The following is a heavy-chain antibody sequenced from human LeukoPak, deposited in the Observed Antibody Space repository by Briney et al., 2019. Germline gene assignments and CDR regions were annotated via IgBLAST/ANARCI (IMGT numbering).Heavy chain of an antibody. D-gene: IGHD3-9*01. CDR1: RFTFSSYA. Sequence: GGSLRLSCAASRFTFSSYAMSWVRQAPGKGLEWVSAISGGGGSTYYADSVKGRFTISRDNSKNTLYLQMNSLRAEDTAVYYCARHGSQSSGYYYWGQGTLVTVSS. V-gene: IGHV3-23*01. J-gene: IGHJ4*02. CDR3: ARHGSQSSGYYY. CDR2: ISGGGGST.